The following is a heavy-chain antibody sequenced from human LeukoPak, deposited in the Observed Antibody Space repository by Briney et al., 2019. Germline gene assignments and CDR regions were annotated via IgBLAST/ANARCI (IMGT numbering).Heavy chain of an antibody. CDR1: GYSFTSYW. D-gene: IGHD1-1*01. CDR2: IYPGDSDT. CDR3: ARGQRGGPYYYYMDV. V-gene: IGHV5-51*01. Sequence: GESLKISCKGSGYSFTSYWIGWVRQMPGKGLEWMGIIYPGDSDTRYSPSFQGQVTISADKSISTAYPQWSSLKASDTAMYYCARGQRGGPYYYYMDVWGKGTTVTVSS. J-gene: IGHJ6*03.